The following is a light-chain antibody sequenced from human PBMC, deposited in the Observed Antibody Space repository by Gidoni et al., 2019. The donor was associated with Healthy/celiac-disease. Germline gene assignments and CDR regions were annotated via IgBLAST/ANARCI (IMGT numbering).Light chain of an antibody. Sequence: SYVLTQPPSVSAAPRKTARITGGGNNSGSKSVHWYQEKPGQAPVLVIYYESDRPAGIPERFSGSNSGNTATLTSSRVEAGDEADYYCQVWDSSSDHPGVFGGGTKLTVL. CDR3: QVWDSSSDHPGV. CDR2: YES. V-gene: IGLV3-21*04. J-gene: IGLJ3*02. CDR1: NSGSKS.